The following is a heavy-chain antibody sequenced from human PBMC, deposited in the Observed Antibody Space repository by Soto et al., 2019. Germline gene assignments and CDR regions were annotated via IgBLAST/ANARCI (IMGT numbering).Heavy chain of an antibody. D-gene: IGHD5-12*01. CDR3: ARRGYSGYDYYYYYGMDV. J-gene: IGHJ6*02. Sequence: EVQLVQSGAEVKKPGEALKISCKGSGYSFTSYWIGWVRQMPGKGLEWMGIIYPGDSDTRYSPSFQGQVTISADKSISTAYLQWSSLKASDTAMYYCARRGYSGYDYYYYYGMDVWGQGTTVTVSS. CDR2: IYPGDSDT. V-gene: IGHV5-51*01. CDR1: GYSFTSYW.